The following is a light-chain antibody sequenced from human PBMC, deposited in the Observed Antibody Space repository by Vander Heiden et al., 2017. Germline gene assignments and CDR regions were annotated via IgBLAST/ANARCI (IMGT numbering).Light chain of an antibody. V-gene: IGKV2-28*01. CDR1: QSRLHSNGITY. Sequence: DIVMTQSPLSLPVTPGEPPSISGRSSQSRLHSNGITYLDWYFQKPGQSPPHLMYLGSNPASGGPDRFSGSEAGTDFTLKISRGEAEDVGVYYCMQALQTPPVTFGQGTRLEIK. CDR3: MQALQTPPVT. J-gene: IGKJ5*01. CDR2: LGS.